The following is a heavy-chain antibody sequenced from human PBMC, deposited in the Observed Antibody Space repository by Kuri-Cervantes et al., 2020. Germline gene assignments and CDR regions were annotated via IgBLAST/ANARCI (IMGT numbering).Heavy chain of an antibody. CDR2: MNPNSGNT. Sequence: ASVKVSCKASGYTFTSYDINWVRQATGQGLEWMGWMNPNSGNTGYAQKFQGRVTMTRNTSISTAYMELSSLRSEDTAVYYCARAANSRGYCSSGSCYWAYWFDPWGQGTLVTVSS. D-gene: IGHD2-15*01. CDR1: GYTFTSYD. J-gene: IGHJ5*02. CDR3: ARAANSRGYCSSGSCYWAYWFDP. V-gene: IGHV1-8*01.